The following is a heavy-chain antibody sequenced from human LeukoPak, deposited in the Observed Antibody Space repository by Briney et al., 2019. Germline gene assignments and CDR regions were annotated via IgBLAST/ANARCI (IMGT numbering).Heavy chain of an antibody. CDR3: ARVLYSSGWYADY. V-gene: IGHV3-11*04. Sequence: MAGGSLRLSCAASGFTFSDYYMSWIRQAPGKGLEWVSYISSSGSTIYYADSVKGRFTISRDNAKNSLYLQMNSLRAEETAVYYCARVLYSSGWYADYWGQGTLVTVSS. CDR2: ISSSGSTI. D-gene: IGHD6-19*01. CDR1: GFTFSDYY. J-gene: IGHJ4*02.